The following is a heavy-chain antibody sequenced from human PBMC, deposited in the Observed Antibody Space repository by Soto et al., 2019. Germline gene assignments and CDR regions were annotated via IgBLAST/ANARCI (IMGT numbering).Heavy chain of an antibody. D-gene: IGHD2-21*01. V-gene: IGHV2-26*01. CDR3: ARINSYSLFDP. CDR2: IFSNDEK. Sequence: QVTLKESGPVLVKPTETLTLTCTVSGFSLSNARMGVSWIRQPPGKALEWLAHIFSNDEKSYSTSLKSRLTLSNDTSKSQVVLTMTNMDPVDTATYYCARINSYSLFDPWGQGTLATVSS. J-gene: IGHJ5*02. CDR1: GFSLSNARMG.